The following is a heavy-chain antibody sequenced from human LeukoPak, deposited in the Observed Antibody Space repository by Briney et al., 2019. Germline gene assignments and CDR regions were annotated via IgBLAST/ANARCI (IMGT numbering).Heavy chain of an antibody. V-gene: IGHV3-43*01. Sequence: GGSLRLSCAASGFTYDDYTMHWVRQAPGKGLEWVSLISWDGGRTYYADSVKGRFTISRDNAKNSMYLQMNSLRAEDTAVYYCARGKYDSSPFLQHWGQGTLVTVSS. CDR1: GFTYDDYT. J-gene: IGHJ1*01. D-gene: IGHD3-22*01. CDR2: ISWDGGRT. CDR3: ARGKYDSSPFLQH.